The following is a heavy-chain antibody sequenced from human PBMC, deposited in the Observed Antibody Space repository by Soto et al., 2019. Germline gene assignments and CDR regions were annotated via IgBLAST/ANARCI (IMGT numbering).Heavy chain of an antibody. J-gene: IGHJ4*02. Sequence: SVKVSCKASGGTFSSYAISWVRQAPGQGLEWMGGIIPIFGTANYAQKFQGRVTITADESTSTAYMELSSLRSEDTAVYYCASYSSSSPLTLDYWGQGTLVTVSS. V-gene: IGHV1-69*13. CDR3: ASYSSSSPLTLDY. D-gene: IGHD6-6*01. CDR2: IIPIFGTA. CDR1: GGTFSSYA.